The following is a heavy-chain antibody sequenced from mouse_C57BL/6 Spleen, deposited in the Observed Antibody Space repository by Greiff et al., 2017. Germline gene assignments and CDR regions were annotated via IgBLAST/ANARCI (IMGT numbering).Heavy chain of an antibody. CDR2: INPYNGGT. Sequence: VHVKQSGPVLVKPGASVKMSCKASGYTFTDYYMNWVKQSHGKSLEWIGVINPYNGGTSYNQKFKGKATLTVDKSSSTAYMELNSLTSEDSAVYYGARDYDYDGGYAMDYWGQGTSVTVSS. CDR3: ARDYDYDGGYAMDY. CDR1: GYTFTDYY. J-gene: IGHJ4*01. V-gene: IGHV1-19*01. D-gene: IGHD2-4*01.